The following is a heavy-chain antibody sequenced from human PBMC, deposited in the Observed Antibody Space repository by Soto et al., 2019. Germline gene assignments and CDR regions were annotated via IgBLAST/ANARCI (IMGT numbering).Heavy chain of an antibody. D-gene: IGHD3-10*01. CDR3: AKDIGYYGSGSYYNASVWDYYYYMDV. V-gene: IGHV3-9*01. CDR1: GFTFDDYA. Sequence: EVQLVESGGGLVQPGRSLRLSCAASGFTFDDYAMHWVRQAPGKGLEWVSGISWNSGSIGYADSVKGRFTISRDNAKNSLYLQMNSLRAEDTALYYCAKDIGYYGSGSYYNASVWDYYYYMDVWGKGTTVTVSS. CDR2: ISWNSGSI. J-gene: IGHJ6*03.